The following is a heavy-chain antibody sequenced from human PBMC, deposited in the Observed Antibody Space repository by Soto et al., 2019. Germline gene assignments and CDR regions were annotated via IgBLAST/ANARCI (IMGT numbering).Heavy chain of an antibody. Sequence: PSETLSLTCTVSGGSISSGGYYWSWIRQHPGKALEWIGYIYYSGSTYYNPSLKSRVTISVDTSKNQFSLKLSSVTAADTAVYYCAREAFIVVVPAHSHYFDYWGQGTLVTVSS. D-gene: IGHD2-2*01. CDR2: IYYSGST. CDR3: AREAFIVVVPAHSHYFDY. J-gene: IGHJ4*02. CDR1: GGSISSGGYY. V-gene: IGHV4-31*03.